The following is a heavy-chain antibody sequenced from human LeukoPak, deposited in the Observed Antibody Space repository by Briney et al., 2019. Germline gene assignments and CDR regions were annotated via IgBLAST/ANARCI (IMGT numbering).Heavy chain of an antibody. J-gene: IGHJ3*02. CDR3: ATAFRGYSYGSDDAFDI. CDR2: ISYDGSNK. V-gene: IGHV3-30-3*01. CDR1: GFTFSSYA. D-gene: IGHD5-18*01. Sequence: GGSLRLSCAASGFTFSSYAMHWVRQAPGEGLEWVAVISYDGSNKYYADSVKGRFTISRDNSKNTLYLQMNSLRAEDTAVYYCATAFRGYSYGSDDAFDIWGQGTMVTVSS.